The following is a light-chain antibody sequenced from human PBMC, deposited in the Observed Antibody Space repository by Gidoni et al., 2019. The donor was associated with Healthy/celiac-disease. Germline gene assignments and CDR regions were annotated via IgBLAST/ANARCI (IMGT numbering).Light chain of an antibody. Sequence: SSELTQDPAVSVALGQTVRITCQGDSLRSYYASWYQQKPGQAPVLVIYGQTNRPSGIPDRFSGTRSGNTASLTITGAQAEDEADYYCNSRDSSGNPSFGGGTKLTVL. CDR1: SLRSYY. CDR3: NSRDSSGNPS. V-gene: IGLV3-19*01. CDR2: GQT. J-gene: IGLJ3*02.